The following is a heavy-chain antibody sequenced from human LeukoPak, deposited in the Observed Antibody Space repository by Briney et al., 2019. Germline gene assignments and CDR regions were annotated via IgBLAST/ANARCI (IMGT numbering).Heavy chain of an antibody. J-gene: IGHJ4*02. Sequence: SETLSLTCAVYGESFSGYHWSWIRQPPGKGLEWIGYIYYSGSTNYNPSLKSRVTISVDTSKNQFSLKLSSVTAADTAVYYCARITGTTSPIDYWGQGTLVTVSS. D-gene: IGHD1-20*01. CDR3: ARITGTTSPIDY. CDR2: IYYSGST. CDR1: GESFSGYH. V-gene: IGHV4-59*08.